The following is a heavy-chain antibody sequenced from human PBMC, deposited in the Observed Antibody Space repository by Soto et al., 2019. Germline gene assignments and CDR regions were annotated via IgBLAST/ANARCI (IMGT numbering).Heavy chain of an antibody. CDR2: IIPIFGTA. J-gene: IGHJ4*02. V-gene: IGHV1-69*13. CDR1: GGTFSSYA. Sequence: SVKVSCKASGGTFSSYAISWVRQAPGQGLEWMGGIIPIFGTANYAQKFQGRVTITADESTSTAYMELSSLRSEDTAVYYCARGSSGYYYFDYWGQGTLVTVSS. CDR3: ARGSSGYYYFDY. D-gene: IGHD3-22*01.